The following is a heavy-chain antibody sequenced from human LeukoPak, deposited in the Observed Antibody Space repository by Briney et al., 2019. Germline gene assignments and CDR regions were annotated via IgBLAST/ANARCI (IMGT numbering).Heavy chain of an antibody. Sequence: PGGSLRLSCAASGFTFSSYAMSRVRQAPGKGLEWVSAISGRGGGTYYADSVKGRFTISKDNSKNTLYLQMNSLRAEDTAVYYCAKDQGYAYGLDWYFDLWGRGTLVTVSS. CDR3: AKDQGYAYGLDWYFDL. CDR2: ISGRGGGT. D-gene: IGHD5-18*01. J-gene: IGHJ2*01. V-gene: IGHV3-23*01. CDR1: GFTFSSYA.